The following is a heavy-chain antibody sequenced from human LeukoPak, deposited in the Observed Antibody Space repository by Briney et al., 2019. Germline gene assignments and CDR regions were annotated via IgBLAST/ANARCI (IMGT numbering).Heavy chain of an antibody. CDR3: AYDILTAYDY. CDR1: GFTFSNAW. D-gene: IGHD3-9*01. CDR2: IKRKTDGGTT. Sequence: GVSLRLSCSASGFTFSNAWMNWVRQAPGKGLEWVGRIKRKTDGGTTDYAAPVKGRFTISRDDSKKTLYLQMNSLKTEDTAVYYCAYDILTAYDYWGQGTLVTVSS. J-gene: IGHJ4*02. V-gene: IGHV3-15*01.